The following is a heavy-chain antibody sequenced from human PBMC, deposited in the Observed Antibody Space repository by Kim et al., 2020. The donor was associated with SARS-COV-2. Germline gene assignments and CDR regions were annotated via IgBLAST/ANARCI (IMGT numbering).Heavy chain of an antibody. CDR2: ISAYNGNT. V-gene: IGHV1-18*01. CDR3: ARDPPYYDSSGSNDY. CDR1: GYTFTSYG. J-gene: IGHJ4*02. Sequence: ASVKVSCKASGYTFTSYGISWVRQAPGQGLEWMGWISAYNGNTNYAQKLQGRVTMTTDTSTSTAYMELRSLRSDDTAVYYCARDPPYYDSSGSNDYWGQGTLVTVSS. D-gene: IGHD3-22*01.